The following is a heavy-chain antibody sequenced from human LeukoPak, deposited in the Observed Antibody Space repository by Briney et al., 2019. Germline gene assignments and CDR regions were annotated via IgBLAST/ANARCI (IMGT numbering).Heavy chain of an antibody. J-gene: IGHJ4*02. CDR2: IYYTGST. D-gene: IGHD6-19*01. V-gene: IGHV4-61*08. CDR1: GGSISSGDYY. CDR3: ARVRHSSGYYGYVDY. Sequence: SETLSLTCTVSGGSISSGDYYWSWIRQPPGKGLEWIGYIYYTGSTDYNPSLKSRVTISVDTSKNQFSLKLSSVTAADTAVYYCARVRHSSGYYGYVDYWGQGTLVTVSS.